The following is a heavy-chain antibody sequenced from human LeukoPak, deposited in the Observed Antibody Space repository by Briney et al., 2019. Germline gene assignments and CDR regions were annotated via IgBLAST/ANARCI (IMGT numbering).Heavy chain of an antibody. D-gene: IGHD3-10*01. CDR2: IWYDGSNK. V-gene: IGHV3-33*01. J-gene: IGHJ4*02. Sequence: PGGSLRLSCAASGFTFSSYGMHWVRQAPGKGLEWVAVIWYDGSNKYYADSVKGRFTISRDNSKNTLYLQMNSLGAEDTAVYYCARAEPLYGSGSYYYWGQGTLVTVSS. CDR3: ARAEPLYGSGSYYY. CDR1: GFTFSSYG.